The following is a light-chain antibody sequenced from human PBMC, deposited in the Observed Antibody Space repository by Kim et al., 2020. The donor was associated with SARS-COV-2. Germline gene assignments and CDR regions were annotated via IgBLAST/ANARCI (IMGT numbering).Light chain of an antibody. V-gene: IGLV3-21*04. CDR2: YDS. CDR3: QVWDSSSEIGV. Sequence: SYELTQPPSVSVAPGKTARITCGGNNIGSKSVHWYQQKPGQAPVLVIYYDSDRPSGIPERFSGSNSGNTATLTISRVEAGDEADYYCQVWDSSSEIGVFGTGTKVTVL. J-gene: IGLJ1*01. CDR1: NIGSKS.